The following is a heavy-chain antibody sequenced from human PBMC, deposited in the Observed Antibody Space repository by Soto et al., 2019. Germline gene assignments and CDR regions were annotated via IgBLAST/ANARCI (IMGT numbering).Heavy chain of an antibody. CDR1: GYTFTSYY. J-gene: IGHJ4*02. V-gene: IGHV1-46*01. D-gene: IGHD3-3*01. Sequence: GASVKVYCKASGYTFTSYYMHWVRQAPGQGLEWMGIINPSGGSTNYAQKFQGRVTITADESTSTAYMELSSLRSEDTAVYCCARGPTIFGVALTGFDYWGQGTLVTVSS. CDR2: INPSGGST. CDR3: ARGPTIFGVALTGFDY.